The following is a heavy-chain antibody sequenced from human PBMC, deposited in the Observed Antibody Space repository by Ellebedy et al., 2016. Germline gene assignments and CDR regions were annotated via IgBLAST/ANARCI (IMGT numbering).Heavy chain of an antibody. J-gene: IGHJ5*01. V-gene: IGHV3-23*01. CDR3: ATTPSGYCTITSCFSPRFDS. D-gene: IGHD2-2*01. Sequence: GESLKISXAASGFSFSDFFMSWVRQAPGKGLEWVSSINSGGDKTYLADSMKGRFTISRDNSKNTLYLQMTRLRAEDTAIYYCATTPSGYCTITSCFSPRFDSWGQGTLVTVSS. CDR2: INSGGDKT. CDR1: GFSFSDFF.